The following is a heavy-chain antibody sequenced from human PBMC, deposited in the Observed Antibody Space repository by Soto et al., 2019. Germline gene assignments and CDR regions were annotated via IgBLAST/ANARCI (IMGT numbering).Heavy chain of an antibody. V-gene: IGHV2-5*01. Sequence: QITLKESGPTLVKPTQTLTLTCTFSGFSLSTSGVGVGWIRQPPGKALEWLALIYWNDDKRYSPSLKSRLTITKDTSKNQVVLTMTNMDPVDTATYYCAYGGDYYYGSGSYFVYWGQGTLVTVSS. D-gene: IGHD3-10*01. CDR3: AYGGDYYYGSGSYFVY. CDR1: GFSLSTSGVG. J-gene: IGHJ4*02. CDR2: IYWNDDK.